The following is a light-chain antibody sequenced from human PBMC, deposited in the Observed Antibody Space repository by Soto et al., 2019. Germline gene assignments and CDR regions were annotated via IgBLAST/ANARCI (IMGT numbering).Light chain of an antibody. CDR3: SSYAGSNNYV. J-gene: IGLJ1*01. CDR2: EVS. CDR1: SSDVGGYNY. V-gene: IGLV2-8*01. Sequence: QSVLTQPPSASGSAVQSVTISCTVTSSDVGGYNYVSWYQQHPGKAPKLMIYEVSKRPSGVPDRFSGSKSGNTASLTVSGLQAEDEADDYCSSYAGSNNYVFGTGTKVTVL.